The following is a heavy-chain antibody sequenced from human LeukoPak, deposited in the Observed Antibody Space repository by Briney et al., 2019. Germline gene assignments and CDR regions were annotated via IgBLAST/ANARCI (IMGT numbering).Heavy chain of an antibody. V-gene: IGHV1-2*06. Sequence: ASVKVSCKASGYTFTGYSMHWVRQAPEEGVGWMGRINPNSGGTNYAQKFQGRVTMTRDTSISTAYMELSRLRSDDTAVYYCARNPARGAKTEGYYYYYMDVWGKGTTVTVSS. CDR3: ARNPARGAKTEGYYYYYMDV. CDR2: INPNSGGT. CDR1: GYTFTGYS. J-gene: IGHJ6*03. D-gene: IGHD2-2*01.